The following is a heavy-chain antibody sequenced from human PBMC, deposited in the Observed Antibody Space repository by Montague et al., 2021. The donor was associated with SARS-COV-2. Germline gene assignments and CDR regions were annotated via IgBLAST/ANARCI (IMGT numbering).Heavy chain of an antibody. CDR3: ARGRQHFNMIVVVMTGGEYYFDX. Sequence: SETLSLTCAVYGGSFSDYYWSWIRQPPGKGLEWIGEINHRGTSNYNPSLKSRVSISVDTSTNLFSLYLSSVTAADTAVYYCARGRQHFNMIVVVMTGGEYYFDXWGQGTLVTVSS. D-gene: IGHD3-22*01. J-gene: IGHJ4*02. CDR2: INHRGTS. V-gene: IGHV4-34*01. CDR1: GGSFSDYY.